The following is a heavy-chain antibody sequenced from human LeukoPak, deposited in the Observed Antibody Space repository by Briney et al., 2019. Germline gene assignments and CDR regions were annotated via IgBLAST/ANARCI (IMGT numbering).Heavy chain of an antibody. CDR1: GFIFRIYS. CDR2: ISYEGDST. J-gene: IGHJ4*02. Sequence: GGSLRLSCAASGFIFRIYSMHWVRQAPGKGLEWVALISYEGDSTYYADSVKGRFTVSRDNPKNSLYLQMNSLRDEDTAVYYCARVEYYSGSFEDYWGQGTLVTVSS. V-gene: IGHV3-30*03. D-gene: IGHD3-10*01. CDR3: ARVEYYSGSFEDY.